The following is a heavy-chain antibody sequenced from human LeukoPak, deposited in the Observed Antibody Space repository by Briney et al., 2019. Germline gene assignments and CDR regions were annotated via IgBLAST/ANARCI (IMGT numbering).Heavy chain of an antibody. CDR2: FDPEDGET. Sequence: ASVKVSCKVSGYTLTELSMHWVRQATGKGLEWMGGFDPEDGETIYAQKFQGRVTMTEDTSTDTAYMELSSLRSEDTAVYYCATGGSEITIFGVVIGGNAFDIWGQGTMVTVSS. V-gene: IGHV1-24*01. CDR3: ATGGSEITIFGVVIGGNAFDI. D-gene: IGHD3-3*01. J-gene: IGHJ3*02. CDR1: GYTLTELS.